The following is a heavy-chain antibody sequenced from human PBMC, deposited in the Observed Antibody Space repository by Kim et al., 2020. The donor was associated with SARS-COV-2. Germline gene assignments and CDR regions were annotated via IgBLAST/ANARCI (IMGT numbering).Heavy chain of an antibody. CDR2: IYPGDSDT. CDR3: ARHVAHNYYYYYYMDV. CDR1: GYSFTNYW. Sequence: GESLKISCKGSGYSFTNYWIGWVRQMPGKGLEWMGIIYPGDSDTRYSPSFQGQVTISADKSISTAYLQWSSLKASDTAMYYCARHVAHNYYYYYYMDVWGKGTTVTVSS. V-gene: IGHV5-51*01. D-gene: IGHD1-20*01. J-gene: IGHJ6*03.